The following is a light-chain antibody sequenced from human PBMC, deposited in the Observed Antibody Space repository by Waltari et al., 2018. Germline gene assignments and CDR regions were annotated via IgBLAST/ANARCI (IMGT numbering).Light chain of an antibody. CDR2: YKSESDK. Sequence: QAVLTQPSSLSASPGASASLTCPLRSGRNVANYRIHWYQQKPGSPPQYLLRYKSESDKQQGSGVPSRFSGSKDASANSGILLISGLQSEDEADYYCMIWHSSTWVFGGGTKLTVL. J-gene: IGLJ3*02. V-gene: IGLV5-45*02. CDR3: MIWHSSTWV. CDR1: SGRNVANYR.